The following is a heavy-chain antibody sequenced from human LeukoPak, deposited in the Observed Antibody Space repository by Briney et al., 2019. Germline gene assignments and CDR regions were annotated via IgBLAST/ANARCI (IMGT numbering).Heavy chain of an antibody. D-gene: IGHD3-10*01. CDR2: ISTGGDP. V-gene: IGHV3-13*04. CDR1: GFTVSNYD. Sequence: PGGSLRLSCAASGFTVSNYDLHWVRQGTGKGLEWVSGISTGGDPYYPGSVKGRFTISRENAKKSLYLQMNSPRDGDTAVYYCARAIRAGVWAFDIWGQGTMVTVAS. CDR3: ARAIRAGVWAFDI. J-gene: IGHJ3*02.